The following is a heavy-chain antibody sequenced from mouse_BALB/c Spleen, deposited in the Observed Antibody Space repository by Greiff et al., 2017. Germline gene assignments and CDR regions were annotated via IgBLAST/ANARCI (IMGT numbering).Heavy chain of an antibody. CDR1: GYTFTSYY. CDR3: TTYGYDVGAMDD. CDR2: INPSNGGT. J-gene: IGHJ4*01. Sequence: QVQLQQPGAELVKPGASVKLSCKASGYTFTSYYMYWVKQRPGQGLEWIGGINPSNGGTNFNEKFKSKATLTVDKSSSTAYMQLSSLTSEDSAVYYCTTYGYDVGAMDDWGQGTSVTVSS. V-gene: IGHV1S81*02. D-gene: IGHD2-2*01.